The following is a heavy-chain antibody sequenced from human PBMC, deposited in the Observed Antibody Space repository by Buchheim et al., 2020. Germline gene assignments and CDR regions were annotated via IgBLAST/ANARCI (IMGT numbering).Heavy chain of an antibody. V-gene: IGHV4-30-2*01. CDR3: ARDSHWSGYVWFDP. CDR2: IYHSGST. CDR1: GGSISSGGYS. Sequence: QLQLQESGSGLVKPSQTLSLTCAVSGGSISSGGYSWSWIRQPPGKGLEWIGYIYHSGSTYYNPSLKSRVTIAVDRYKNHFSLKLSSVTAADTAVYYCARDSHWSGYVWFDPWGQGTL. D-gene: IGHD3-3*01. J-gene: IGHJ5*02.